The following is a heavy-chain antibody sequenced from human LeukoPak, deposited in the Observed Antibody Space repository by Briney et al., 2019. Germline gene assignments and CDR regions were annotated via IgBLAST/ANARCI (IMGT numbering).Heavy chain of an antibody. CDR1: GFTSSSYS. CDR2: ISSSSSYI. CDR3: ARDRHGVATIGDFDY. J-gene: IGHJ4*02. D-gene: IGHD5-12*01. Sequence: GGSLRLSCAASGFTSSSYSMNWVRQALGKGLEWVSSISSSSSYIYYADSVKGRFTISRDNAKNSLYLQMNSLRAEDTAVYYCARDRHGVATIGDFDYWGQGTLVTVSS. V-gene: IGHV3-21*01.